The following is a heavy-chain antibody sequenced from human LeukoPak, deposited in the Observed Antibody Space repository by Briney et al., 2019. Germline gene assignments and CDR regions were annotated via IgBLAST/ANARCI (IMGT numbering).Heavy chain of an antibody. CDR2: ISAYNGNT. V-gene: IGHV1-18*04. J-gene: IGHJ4*02. CDR3: ARANIVVVPAASGDY. Sequence: ASVKVSCKASGYTFTGYYMHWVRQAPGQGLEWMGWISAYNGNTNYAQKLQGRVTMTTDTSTSTAYMELRSLRSDDTAVYYCARANIVVVPAASGDYWGQGTLVTVSS. D-gene: IGHD2-2*01. CDR1: GYTFTGYY.